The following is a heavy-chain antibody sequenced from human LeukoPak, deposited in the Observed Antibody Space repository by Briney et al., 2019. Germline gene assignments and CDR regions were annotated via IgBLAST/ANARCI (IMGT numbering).Heavy chain of an antibody. CDR3: AIIEGGMATKTGYYYYYMDV. Sequence: ASVKVSCKASGGTFSSYAISWVRQAPGQGLEWMGGIIPIFGTANYAQKFQGRVTITADESTSIAYMELSSLRSEDTAVYYCAIIEGGMATKTGYYYYYMDVWGKGTTVTVSS. J-gene: IGHJ6*03. D-gene: IGHD5-24*01. V-gene: IGHV1-69*13. CDR1: GGTFSSYA. CDR2: IIPIFGTA.